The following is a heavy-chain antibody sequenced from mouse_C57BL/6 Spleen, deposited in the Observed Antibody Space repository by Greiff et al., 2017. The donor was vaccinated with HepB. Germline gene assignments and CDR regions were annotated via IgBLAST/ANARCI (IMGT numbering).Heavy chain of an antibody. CDR2: ISYDGSN. CDR1: GYSITSGYY. CDR3: ARYHDYDGAWFAY. J-gene: IGHJ3*01. D-gene: IGHD2-4*01. V-gene: IGHV3-6*01. Sequence: EVKVEESGPGLVKPSQSLSLTCSVTGYSITSGYYWNWIRQFPGNKLEWMGYISYDGSNNYNPSLKNRISITRDTSKNQFFLKLNSVTTEDPATYYCARYHDYDGAWFAYWGQGTLVTVSA.